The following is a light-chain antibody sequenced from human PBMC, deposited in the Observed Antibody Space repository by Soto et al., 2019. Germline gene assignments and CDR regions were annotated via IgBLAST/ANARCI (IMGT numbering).Light chain of an antibody. CDR2: DVS. CDR1: SSDVGGYNF. J-gene: IGLJ2*01. V-gene: IGLV2-14*03. Sequence: QSVLTQPASVSGSPGQSITISCTGTSSDVGGYNFVSWYQQHPGKAPKVMIYDVSNRPSGVSNRFSGSKSGNTASLTISGLQAEYEADYYCTSYTTSGTVVFGGGTKLTVL. CDR3: TSYTTSGTVV.